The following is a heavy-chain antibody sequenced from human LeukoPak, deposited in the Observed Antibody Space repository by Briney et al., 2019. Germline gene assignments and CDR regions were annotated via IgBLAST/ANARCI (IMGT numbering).Heavy chain of an antibody. Sequence: GGSLRLSCAASGFTFSSYAMHWVRQAPGKGLEWVAVISYDGSNKYYADSVKGRFTISRDNSKNTLYLQMNSLRAEDTAVYYCARGYETDGGSGRFFDYWGQGTLVTVSS. J-gene: IGHJ4*02. V-gene: IGHV3-30-3*01. CDR3: ARGYETDGGSGRFFDY. CDR2: ISYDGSNK. D-gene: IGHD3-10*01. CDR1: GFTFSSYA.